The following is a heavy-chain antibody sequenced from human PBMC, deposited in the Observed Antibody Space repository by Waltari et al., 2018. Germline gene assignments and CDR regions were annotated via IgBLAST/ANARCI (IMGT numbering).Heavy chain of an antibody. CDR2: IYYSGST. CDR1: GGSISSYY. D-gene: IGHD3-10*01. J-gene: IGHJ4*02. CDR3: ARYYYGSGSYLDY. Sequence: QVQLQESGPGLVKPSETLSLTCTVSGGSISSYYWSWIRQPPGKGVEWIGYIYYSGSTSYNPSLMSRVTISVDTSKNQFSLKLSSVTAADTAVYYCARYYYGSGSYLDYWGQGTLVTVSA. V-gene: IGHV4-59*01.